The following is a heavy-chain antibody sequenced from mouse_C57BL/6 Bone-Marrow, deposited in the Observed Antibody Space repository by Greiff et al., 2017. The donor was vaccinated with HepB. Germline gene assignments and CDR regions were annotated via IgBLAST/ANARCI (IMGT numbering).Heavy chain of an antibody. CDR2: IHPNSGST. D-gene: IGHD1-1*01. CDR1: GYTFTSYW. V-gene: IGHV1-64*01. CDR3: ARDLYGSSYWYFDV. Sequence: QVQLQQSGAELVKPGASVKLSCKASGYTFTSYWMHWVKQRPGQGLEWIGMIHPNSGSTNYNEKFKSKATLTVDKSSSTAYMQLSSLTSEDSAVYYCARDLYGSSYWYFDVWGTGTTVTVSS. J-gene: IGHJ1*03.